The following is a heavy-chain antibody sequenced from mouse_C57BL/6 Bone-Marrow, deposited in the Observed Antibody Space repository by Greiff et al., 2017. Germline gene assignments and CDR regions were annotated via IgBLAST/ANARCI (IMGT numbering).Heavy chain of an antibody. Sequence: VQLQQSGAELVRPGASVKLSCKASGYTFTDYYINWVKQRPGQGLEWIARIYPGSGNTYYNEKFKGKATLTAEKSSSTAYMQLSSLTSEDSAVYCCAREGGRDYFDYWGQGTTLTVSS. V-gene: IGHV1-76*01. CDR1: GYTFTDYY. CDR3: AREGGRDYFDY. CDR2: IYPGSGNT. J-gene: IGHJ2*01.